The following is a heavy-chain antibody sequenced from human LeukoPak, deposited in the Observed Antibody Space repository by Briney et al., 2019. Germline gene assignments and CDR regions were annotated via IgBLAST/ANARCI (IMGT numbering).Heavy chain of an antibody. J-gene: IGHJ4*02. D-gene: IGHD1-1*01. CDR2: IHHSGSP. CDR3: ARVNINNWHSCDY. Sequence: SETLSLTCAVSGGSISSNNWWGWVRQPPGKGLEWIGEIHHSGSPNYNPSFKSRVTISVDKSRNHFSLNLSSVTAADTAVYYCARVNINNWHSCDYWGQGTLVTVSS. CDR1: GGSISSNNW. V-gene: IGHV4-4*02.